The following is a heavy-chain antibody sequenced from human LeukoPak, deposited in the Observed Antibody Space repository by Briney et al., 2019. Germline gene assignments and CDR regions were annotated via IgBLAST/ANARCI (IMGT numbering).Heavy chain of an antibody. V-gene: IGHV4-30-4*01. CDR2: IYYSGST. Sequence: SETLSLTCTVSGGSINSGDYHYWSWIRQPPGKGLEWIGYIYYSGSTYYNPSLKSRVTISVDMSKNQLSLKLSSVSAADTAVYYCARHDYGDYGAFDIWGQGTMVTVSS. D-gene: IGHD4-17*01. CDR3: ARHDYGDYGAFDI. J-gene: IGHJ3*02. CDR1: GGSINSGDYHY.